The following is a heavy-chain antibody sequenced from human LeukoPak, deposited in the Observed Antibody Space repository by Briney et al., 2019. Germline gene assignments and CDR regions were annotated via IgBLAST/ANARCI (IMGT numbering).Heavy chain of an antibody. CDR3: ARDSPAYRYGMDV. D-gene: IGHD1-14*01. CDR2: IYYSGST. CDR1: GGSISSGGYY. Sequence: SQTLSLTCTVSGGSISSGGYYWSWIRQHPGKGLEWIGYIYYSGSTYYNPSLKSRVTISVDTSKNQFSLKLSSVTAADTAVYYCARDSPAYRYGMDVWGQGTTVTVSS. J-gene: IGHJ6*02. V-gene: IGHV4-31*03.